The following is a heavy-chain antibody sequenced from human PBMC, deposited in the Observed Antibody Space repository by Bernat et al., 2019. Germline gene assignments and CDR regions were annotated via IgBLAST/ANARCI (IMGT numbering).Heavy chain of an antibody. J-gene: IGHJ3*01. V-gene: IGHV1-2*02. CDR3: TRGAGRGAFDF. Sequence: QVQLVQSGAEVMNPVASVKVSCKASGYTFTANYIQWVRQAPGQGLEWLGWISPNSGGTDYAQKFQGRVTMTRDMSITTVYMELNRLTSDDTAVYYCTRGAGRGAFDFWGQGTMVTVSS. D-gene: IGHD1-1*01. CDR2: ISPNSGGT. CDR1: GYTFTANY.